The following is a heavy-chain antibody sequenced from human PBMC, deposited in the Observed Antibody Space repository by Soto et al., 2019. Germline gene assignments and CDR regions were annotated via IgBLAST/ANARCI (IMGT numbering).Heavy chain of an antibody. CDR1: GGTFSSYA. Sequence: GASVKVSCKASGGTFSSYAISWVRQAPGQGLEWMGGIIPIFGTANYAQRFQGRVTITADESTSTAYMELSSLRSEDTAVYYCARPLTRARRFLEWEKNYYYGMDVWGQGTTVTVSS. CDR2: IIPIFGTA. J-gene: IGHJ6*02. CDR3: ARPLTRARRFLEWEKNYYYGMDV. D-gene: IGHD3-3*01. V-gene: IGHV1-69*13.